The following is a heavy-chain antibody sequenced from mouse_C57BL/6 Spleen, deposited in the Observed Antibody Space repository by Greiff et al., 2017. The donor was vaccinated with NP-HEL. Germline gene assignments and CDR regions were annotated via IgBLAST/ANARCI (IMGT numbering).Heavy chain of an antibody. CDR3: ARPGDYYGSSSWFAY. CDR1: GFTFSDYG. CDR2: ISSGSSTI. J-gene: IGHJ3*01. V-gene: IGHV5-17*01. D-gene: IGHD1-1*01. Sequence: EVKLVESGGGLVKPGGSLKLSCAASGFTFSDYGMHWVRQAPEKGLEWVAYISSGSSTIYYADTVNGRFTISRDNAKNTLFLQITSLRSEDTAMYYCARPGDYYGSSSWFAYWGQGTLVTVSA.